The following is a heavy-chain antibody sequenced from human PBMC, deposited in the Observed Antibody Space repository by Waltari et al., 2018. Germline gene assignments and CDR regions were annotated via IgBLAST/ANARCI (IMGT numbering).Heavy chain of an antibody. CDR1: GFTFKTYG. V-gene: IGHV3-33*01. CDR2: ISYDGSSQ. CDR3: AREAPFGVVSSFDY. J-gene: IGHJ4*02. Sequence: VQLVESGGGVVQPGRSLRLSCAASGFTFKTYGRHWVRQGPGKGLEWVGVISYDGSSQNYGDSVKGRFTISRDNSKSTLYLQMNSLRGEDTAVYYCAREAPFGVVSSFDYWGQGILATVSS. D-gene: IGHD3-3*01.